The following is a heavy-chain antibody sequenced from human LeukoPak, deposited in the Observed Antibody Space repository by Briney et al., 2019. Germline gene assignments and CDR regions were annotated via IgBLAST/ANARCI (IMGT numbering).Heavy chain of an antibody. CDR1: GFTFSSYG. V-gene: IGHV3-30*18. J-gene: IGHJ3*02. CDR2: ISYDGSNK. CDR3: AKFPWARGDAFDI. D-gene: IGHD3-16*01. Sequence: GGSLRLSCAASGFTFSSYGMHWVRQAPGKGLEWVAVISYDGSNKYYADSVKGRFTISRDNSKNTLYLQMNSLRAEDTAVYYCAKFPWARGDAFDIWGQGTMVTVSS.